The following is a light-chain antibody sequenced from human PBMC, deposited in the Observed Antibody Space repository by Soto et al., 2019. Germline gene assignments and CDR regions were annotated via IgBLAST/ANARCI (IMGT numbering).Light chain of an antibody. CDR2: DAP. J-gene: IGKJ4*01. Sequence: EIVLTQSPGTLSLSPGERATLSCRASQSVERDYLAWYQQKPGQAPRLLIYDAPIRATGIPDRFSGSGSATDFTLTISRLEPEDFAVYYCQQYAWSPLTFGGGTKVEIK. CDR1: QSVERDY. CDR3: QQYAWSPLT. V-gene: IGKV3-20*01.